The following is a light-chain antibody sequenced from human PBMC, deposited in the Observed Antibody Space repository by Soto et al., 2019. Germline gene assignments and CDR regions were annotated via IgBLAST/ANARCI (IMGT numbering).Light chain of an antibody. CDR2: GAS. CDR3: HQYVSSPMYT. Sequence: EIVLTQSPGTLSLSPGERATLSCRASQSVSATYLAWYQQKPGQAPRLLIYGASNRATGIPDRFTGSRSGTDCTLTISRLEPDDFAVYFCHQYVSSPMYTFGQGTKLEIK. CDR1: QSVSATY. V-gene: IGKV3-20*01. J-gene: IGKJ2*01.